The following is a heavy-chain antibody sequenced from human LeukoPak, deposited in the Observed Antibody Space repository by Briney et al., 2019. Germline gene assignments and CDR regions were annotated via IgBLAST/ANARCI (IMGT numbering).Heavy chain of an antibody. CDR1: GYTFTGYY. D-gene: IGHD1-26*01. CDR3: ARDDSGSYFRTSR. V-gene: IGHV1-2*02. J-gene: IGHJ4*02. CDR2: INPNSGGT. Sequence: ASVKVSCKASGYTFTGYYMHWVRQAPGQGLEWMGWINPNSGGTNYAQKFQGRVTMTRDTSISTAYMELSRLRSDDTAVYYCARDDSGSYFRTSRWGQGTLVTVSS.